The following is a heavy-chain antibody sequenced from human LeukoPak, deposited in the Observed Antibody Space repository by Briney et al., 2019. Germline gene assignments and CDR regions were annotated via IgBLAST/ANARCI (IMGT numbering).Heavy chain of an antibody. D-gene: IGHD6-19*01. V-gene: IGHV5-51*01. CDR2: IYPGDSDT. Sequence: GESLKISCKCSGYSFNSYLIGWVPQMPGKGLEWMGIIYPGDSDTRYTPSFQCKDTISADKSLSPAYLQWSSLKASDTAMYYCALRGIAVAGTRGYFDYWGQGTLVTVSS. J-gene: IGHJ4*02. CDR1: GYSFNSYL. CDR3: ALRGIAVAGTRGYFDY.